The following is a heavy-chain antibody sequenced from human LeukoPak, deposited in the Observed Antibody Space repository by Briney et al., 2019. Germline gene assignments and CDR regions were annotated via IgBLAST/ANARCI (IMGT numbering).Heavy chain of an antibody. CDR3: ASPTPDLLLDY. CDR2: INHSGST. D-gene: IGHD2-15*01. CDR1: GGSFSGYY. Sequence: SETLSLTCAVYGGSFSGYYWSWIRQPPGKGLEWIGEINHSGSTNYNPSLKSRVTISVDTSKNQFSLKLSSVTAADTAVYYCASPTPDLLLDYWGQGTLVTVSS. J-gene: IGHJ4*02. V-gene: IGHV4-34*01.